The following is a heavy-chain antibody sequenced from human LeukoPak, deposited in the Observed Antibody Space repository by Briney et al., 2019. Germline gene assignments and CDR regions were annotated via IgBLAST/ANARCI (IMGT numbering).Heavy chain of an antibody. Sequence: SETLSLICTVSGGSISSYYWSLIRQPPGKGLVWIGYIYYSGSTNYNPSLKSRITISVDTSKNQSSLRLSSVTAADTAVYYCARVTGYMVEDYFWGQGTLVTVSS. J-gene: IGHJ4*02. CDR2: IYYSGST. CDR3: ARVTGYMVEDYF. D-gene: IGHD2/OR15-2a*01. CDR1: GGSISSYY. V-gene: IGHV4-59*01.